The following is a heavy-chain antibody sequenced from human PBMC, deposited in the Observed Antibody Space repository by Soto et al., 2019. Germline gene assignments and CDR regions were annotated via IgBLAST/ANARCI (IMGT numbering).Heavy chain of an antibody. CDR2: TYYRSKWYN. CDR3: AREGIAAAGTRGYYYGMDV. J-gene: IGHJ6*02. V-gene: IGHV6-1*01. D-gene: IGHD6-13*01. CDR1: GDSVSSNSAA. Sequence: SQTLSLTCAISGDSVSSNSAAWNWIRQSPSRGLEWLGRTYYRSKWYNDYAVSMKSRITINPDTSKNQFSLQLNSVTPEDTAVYYCAREGIAAAGTRGYYYGMDVWGQGTTVTVSS.